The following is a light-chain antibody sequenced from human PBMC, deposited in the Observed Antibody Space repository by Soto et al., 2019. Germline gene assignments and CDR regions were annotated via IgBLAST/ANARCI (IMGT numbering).Light chain of an antibody. CDR2: DAS. CDR1: QRISSR. Sequence: DIQMTQSPSTLSASVGDRVTITCRASQRISSRLAWYQQKPGKAPKLLIYDASSLESGVPSRFSGSESGTEFTLTISSLQPDDFAIYYCQQYYSYRTFGQGTKVDIK. CDR3: QQYYSYRT. J-gene: IGKJ1*01. V-gene: IGKV1-5*01.